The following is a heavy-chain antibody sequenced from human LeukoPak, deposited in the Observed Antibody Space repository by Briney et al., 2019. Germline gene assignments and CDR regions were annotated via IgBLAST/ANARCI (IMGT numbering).Heavy chain of an antibody. V-gene: IGHV3-11*04. Sequence: GGSLRLSCAASGFTFSDYYMSWIRQAPGKGLEWVSYISSSGSTIYYADSVKGRFTISRDNAKNSLYLQMNSLRAEDTAVYYCASETYNWILGAFDIWGQGTMVTVSS. CDR2: ISSSGSTI. J-gene: IGHJ3*02. D-gene: IGHD1-20*01. CDR1: GFTFSDYY. CDR3: ASETYNWILGAFDI.